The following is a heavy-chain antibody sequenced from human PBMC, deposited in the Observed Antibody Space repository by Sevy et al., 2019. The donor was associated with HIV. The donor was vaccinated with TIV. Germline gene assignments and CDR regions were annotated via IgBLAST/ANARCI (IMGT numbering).Heavy chain of an antibody. CDR1: GFSFSWYW. J-gene: IGHJ3*02. CDR3: ASKGGSRPNDDFDT. Sequence: GGSLRLSCAASGFSFSWYWMSWVRQTPEKGLEWVANIKQDGSEKNYVDSVKGRFTISRDNAKNSLYLQMNSLRDEDTAVYCCASKGGSRPNDDFDTWGQGTMVTVSS. D-gene: IGHD3-10*01. V-gene: IGHV3-7*01. CDR2: IKQDGSEK.